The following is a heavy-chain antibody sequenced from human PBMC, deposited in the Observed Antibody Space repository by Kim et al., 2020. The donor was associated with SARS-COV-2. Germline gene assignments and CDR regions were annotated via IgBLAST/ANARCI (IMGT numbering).Heavy chain of an antibody. CDR3: ARGYDILTGYYGLGY. Sequence: GGSLRLSCAASGFTFSSYSMNWVRQAPGKGLEWVSSISSSSSYIYYADSVKGRFTISRDNAKNSLYLQMNSLRAEDTAVYYCARGYDILTGYYGLGYWGQGTLVTVSS. D-gene: IGHD3-9*01. CDR2: ISSSSSYI. CDR1: GFTFSSYS. V-gene: IGHV3-21*01. J-gene: IGHJ4*02.